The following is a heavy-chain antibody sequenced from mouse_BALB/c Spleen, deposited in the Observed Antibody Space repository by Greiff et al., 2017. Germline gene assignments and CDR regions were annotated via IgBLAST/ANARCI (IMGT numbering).Heavy chain of an antibody. CDR2: INSNGGST. CDR3: AREGQLGLGYYYAMDY. V-gene: IGHV5-6-3*01. D-gene: IGHD3-2*01. Sequence: EVQLVESGGGLVQPGGSLKLSCAASGFTFSSYGMSWVRQTPDKRLELVATINSNGGSTYYPDSVKGRFTISRDNAKNTLYLQMSSLKSEDTAMYYCAREGQLGLGYYYAMDYWGQGTSVTVSS. J-gene: IGHJ4*01. CDR1: GFTFSSYG.